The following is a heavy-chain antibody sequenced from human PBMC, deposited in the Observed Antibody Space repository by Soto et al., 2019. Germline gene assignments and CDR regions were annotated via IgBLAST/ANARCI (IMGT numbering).Heavy chain of an antibody. CDR2: ISGNGGNT. D-gene: IGHD1-1*01. Sequence: GGSLSLSCAASGFTFSSYAMSWVRQAPGRGLGWVSIISGNGGNTYYAASVKGRFNMSSDNSKNMLYLLMDSQRAEDTVVYYCSKGSESSHSNALVFDSWGEGAPVNFSA. V-gene: IGHV3-23*01. CDR3: SKGSESSHSNALVFDS. CDR1: GFTFSSYA. J-gene: IGHJ4*02.